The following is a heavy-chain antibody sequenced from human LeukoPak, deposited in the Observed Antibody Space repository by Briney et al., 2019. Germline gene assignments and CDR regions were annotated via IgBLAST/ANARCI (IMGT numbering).Heavy chain of an antibody. CDR2: IYYSGST. CDR3: ARGHIVVVPAAIPRSDWFDH. D-gene: IGHD2-2*02. CDR1: GGSISSGDYY. J-gene: IGHJ5*02. V-gene: IGHV4-30-4*01. Sequence: SETLSLTCTVSGGSISSGDYYWSWIRQPPGKGLEWIGYIYYSGSTYYNPSLKSRVTISVDTSKNQFSLKLSSVTAADTAVYYCARGHIVVVPAAIPRSDWFDHWGQGTLVTVSS.